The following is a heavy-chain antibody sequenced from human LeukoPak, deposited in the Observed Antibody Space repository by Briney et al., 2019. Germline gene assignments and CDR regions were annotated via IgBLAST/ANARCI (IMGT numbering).Heavy chain of an antibody. CDR2: IYHSGST. V-gene: IGHV4-38-2*02. J-gene: IGHJ4*02. CDR1: GYSISSGYY. CDR3: AVADQTTVAFDY. Sequence: SETLSLTCTVSGYSISSGYYWGWIRQPPGKGLEWIGSIYHSGSTYYNPSLKSRVTISVDTSKNQFSLKLSSVTAADTAVYYCAVADQTTVAFDYWGQGTLVTVSS. D-gene: IGHD4-23*01.